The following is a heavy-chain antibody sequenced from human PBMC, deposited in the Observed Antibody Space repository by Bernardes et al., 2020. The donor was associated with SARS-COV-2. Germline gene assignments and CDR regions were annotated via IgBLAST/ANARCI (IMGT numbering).Heavy chain of an antibody. CDR3: ANQATVTSTLDY. V-gene: IGHV3-23*01. CDR2: ISGSGGST. CDR1: GFTFSSYA. D-gene: IGHD4-17*01. J-gene: IGHJ4*02. Sequence: GGSLRLSCAASGFTFSSYAMSWVRQAPGKGLEWVSAISGSGGSTYYADSVKGRLIISRDNSKSTLYLQMNSLRAEDTAVYYCANQATVTSTLDYWGQGTLVTVSS.